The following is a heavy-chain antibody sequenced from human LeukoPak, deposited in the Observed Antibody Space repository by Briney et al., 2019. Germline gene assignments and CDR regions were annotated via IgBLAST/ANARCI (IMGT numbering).Heavy chain of an antibody. CDR2: INSDGSST. Sequence: GGSPRLSCAASGFTFSSYWMHWVRQAPGKGLVWVSRINSDGSSTSYADSVKGRFTISRDNAKNTLYLQMNSLRAEDTAVYYCARRVDTAMVEFDYWGQGTLVTVSS. D-gene: IGHD5-18*01. CDR3: ARRVDTAMVEFDY. J-gene: IGHJ4*02. V-gene: IGHV3-74*01. CDR1: GFTFSSYW.